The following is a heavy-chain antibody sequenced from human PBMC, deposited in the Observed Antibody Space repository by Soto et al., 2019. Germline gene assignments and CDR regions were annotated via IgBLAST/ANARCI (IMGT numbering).Heavy chain of an antibody. CDR3: AKGDDFWSGYDTDFDY. CDR1: GFTFSSYA. V-gene: IGHV3-23*01. D-gene: IGHD3-3*01. Sequence: EVQLLESGGGLVQPGGSPRLSCAASGFTFSSYAMSWVRQAPGKGLEWVSAISGSGGSTYYADSVKGRFTISRDNSKNTLYLQMNSLRAEDTAVYYCAKGDDFWSGYDTDFDYWGQGTLVTVSS. J-gene: IGHJ4*02. CDR2: ISGSGGST.